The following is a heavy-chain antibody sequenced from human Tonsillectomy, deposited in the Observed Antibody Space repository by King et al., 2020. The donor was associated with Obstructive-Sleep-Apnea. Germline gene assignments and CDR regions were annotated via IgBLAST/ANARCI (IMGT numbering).Heavy chain of an antibody. D-gene: IGHD3-16*01. CDR2: INPDSGDT. CDR3: ARENKGEGSTPDS. Sequence: VQLVESGAEVKKPGASVKLSCEASGYTFSDYYVHWVRQAPGQGLEWLGRINPDSGDTKYAQNFQGRVTMARDTSISTAYMELSSLTSDATALYYCARENKGEGSTPDSWGQGTLVTVSS. V-gene: IGHV1-2*02. J-gene: IGHJ4*02. CDR1: GYTFSDYY.